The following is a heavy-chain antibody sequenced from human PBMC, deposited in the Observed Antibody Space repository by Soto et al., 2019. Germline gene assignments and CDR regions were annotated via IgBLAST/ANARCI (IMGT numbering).Heavy chain of an antibody. J-gene: IGHJ6*02. CDR3: AKEIGGYCSSTSCYTAENGMDV. V-gene: IGHV3-23*01. CDR2: ISGSGGST. D-gene: IGHD2-2*02. Sequence: PGGSLRLSCAASGFTFSSYAMSWVRQAPGKGLEWVSAISGSGGSTYYADSVKGRFTISRDNSKNTLYLQMNSLRAEDTAVYYRAKEIGGYCSSTSCYTAENGMDVWGQGTTVTVSS. CDR1: GFTFSSYA.